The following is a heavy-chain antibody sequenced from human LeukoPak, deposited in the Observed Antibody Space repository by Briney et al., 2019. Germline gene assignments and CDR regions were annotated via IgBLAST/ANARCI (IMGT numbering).Heavy chain of an antibody. CDR3: ARVGGCRSTSCSWKYYNYYMDV. V-gene: IGHV4-59*11. CDR1: GGSISSHY. D-gene: IGHD2-2*01. CDR2: IYYGGTT. Sequence: SETLSLTCSVSGGSISSHYWSWIRQAPGKALEWIGYIYYGGTTNYNPSLKSRVTISMDTSKSQFSLKLSSVTAADTAVYYCARVGGCRSTSCSWKYYNYYMDVWGKGTTVTVYS. J-gene: IGHJ6*03.